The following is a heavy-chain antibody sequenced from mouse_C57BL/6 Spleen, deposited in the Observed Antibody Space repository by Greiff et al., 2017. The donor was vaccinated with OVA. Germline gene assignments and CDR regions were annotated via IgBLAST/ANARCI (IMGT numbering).Heavy chain of an antibody. CDR2: IDPSDSYT. Sequence: QVQLQQSGAELVKPGASVKLSCKASGYTFTSYWMQWVKQRPGQGLEWIGEIDPSDSYTNYNQKFKGKATLTVDTSSSTAYMQLSSLTSEDSAVYYCVRCYYGSSPAWFAYWGQGTLVTVSA. CDR3: VRCYYGSSPAWFAY. D-gene: IGHD1-1*01. CDR1: GYTFTSYW. J-gene: IGHJ3*01. V-gene: IGHV1-50*01.